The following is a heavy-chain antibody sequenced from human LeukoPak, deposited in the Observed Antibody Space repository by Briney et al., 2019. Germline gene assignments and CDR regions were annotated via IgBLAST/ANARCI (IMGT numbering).Heavy chain of an antibody. J-gene: IGHJ5*02. Sequence: PGGSLRLSCAASGFTFSNAWMSWVRQAPGKGLEWVGRIKSKTDGGTTDYAAPVKGRFTISRDDSKSIAYLQMNSLKTEDTAVYYCTRAHFSNWFDPWGQGTLVTVSS. CDR3: TRAHFSNWFDP. CDR1: GFTFSNAW. D-gene: IGHD2/OR15-2a*01. CDR2: IKSKTDGGTT. V-gene: IGHV3-15*01.